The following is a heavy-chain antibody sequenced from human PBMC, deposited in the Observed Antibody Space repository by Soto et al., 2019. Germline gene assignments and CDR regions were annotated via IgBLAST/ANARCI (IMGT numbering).Heavy chain of an antibody. CDR3: ARDITLAYDILTGYPDY. D-gene: IGHD3-9*01. V-gene: IGHV3-33*01. Sequence: GVSLRLSCAASGFTFSSYGMHWVRQAPGKGLEWVAVIWYDGSNKYYADSVKGRFTISRDNSKNTLYLQMNSLRAEDTAVYYCARDITLAYDILTGYPDYWGQGTLVTVSS. J-gene: IGHJ4*02. CDR1: GFTFSSYG. CDR2: IWYDGSNK.